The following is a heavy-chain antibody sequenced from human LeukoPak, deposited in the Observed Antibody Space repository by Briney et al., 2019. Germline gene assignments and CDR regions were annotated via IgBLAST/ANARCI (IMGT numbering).Heavy chain of an antibody. D-gene: IGHD6-6*01. V-gene: IGHV3-9*01. Sequence: GGSLRLSCAASGFIFDDHGMHWVRQAPGKGLEWVSGISWSSGIIGYADSVKGRFTISRDNAKNSLYLQMESLRAEDTAVYYCARVVWGSSSTRGNDAFDIWGQGTMVTVSS. CDR2: ISWSSGII. J-gene: IGHJ3*02. CDR1: GFIFDDHG. CDR3: ARVVWGSSSTRGNDAFDI.